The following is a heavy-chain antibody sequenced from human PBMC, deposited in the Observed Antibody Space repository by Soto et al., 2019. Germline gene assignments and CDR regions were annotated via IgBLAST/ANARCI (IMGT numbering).Heavy chain of an antibody. CDR2: ISSGGGLT. CDR3: AKYYYDSGGHSAFDY. Sequence: GGSLRLSCAASGVSFSSYAMSWVRQAPGKGLEWVSAISSGGGLTYYADSVKGRFTISRDNSENTLYLHMNSLRAEDTAVYYCAKYYYDSGGHSAFDYWGQGTLVTVSS. D-gene: IGHD3-22*01. V-gene: IGHV3-23*01. J-gene: IGHJ4*02. CDR1: GVSFSSYA.